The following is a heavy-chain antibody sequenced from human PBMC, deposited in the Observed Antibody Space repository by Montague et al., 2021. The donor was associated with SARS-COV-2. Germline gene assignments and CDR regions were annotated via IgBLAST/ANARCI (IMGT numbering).Heavy chain of an antibody. CDR1: GGSISSGGYD. Sequence: TLSLTCTVAGGSISSGGYDWSWIRQHPGKGLEWFGYIYYSGSTXYNPSVKSRVTISVDTSKNQFSLKLSSVTAADTAVYYCARDPRYDSSGYYLGSAFDIWGQGTMVTVSS. V-gene: IGHV4-31*03. D-gene: IGHD3-22*01. J-gene: IGHJ3*02. CDR2: IYYSGST. CDR3: ARDPRYDSSGYYLGSAFDI.